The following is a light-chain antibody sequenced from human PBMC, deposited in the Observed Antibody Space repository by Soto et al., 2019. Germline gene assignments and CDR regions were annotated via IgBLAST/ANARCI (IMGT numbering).Light chain of an antibody. J-gene: IGKJ1*01. Sequence: AIQMTQSPSSLSVSVRDRVTIICWASQGIRNDLGWYQQKPGKAPKLLIHAASILQSGVPSRFSGSGSDTDFTLTISSLQPEDFATYYCLQDYNYPRTFGQGTKVEIK. CDR3: LQDYNYPRT. CDR1: QGIRND. CDR2: AAS. V-gene: IGKV1-6*01.